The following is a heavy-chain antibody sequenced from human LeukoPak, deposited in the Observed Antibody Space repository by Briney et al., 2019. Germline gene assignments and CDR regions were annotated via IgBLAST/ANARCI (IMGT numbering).Heavy chain of an antibody. J-gene: IGHJ4*02. CDR3: AKDTNSGYDWYYFDY. Sequence: PGGSLRLSCAASGFTFDDYAMHWVRQAPGKGLEWVSGISWNSGSIGYADSVKGRFTISRDNAKNSLYLQMNSLRAEDMALYYCAKDTNSGYDWYYFDYWGQGTLVTVSS. D-gene: IGHD5-12*01. CDR2: ISWNSGSI. CDR1: GFTFDDYA. V-gene: IGHV3-9*03.